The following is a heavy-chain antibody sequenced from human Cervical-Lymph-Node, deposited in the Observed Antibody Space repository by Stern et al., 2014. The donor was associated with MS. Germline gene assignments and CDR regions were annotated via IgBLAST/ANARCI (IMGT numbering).Heavy chain of an antibody. J-gene: IGHJ4*02. D-gene: IGHD1-14*01. V-gene: IGHV1-69*01. CDR2: ITPLFGTA. CDR3: ARHQGGISAF. CDR1: GDSFSNFD. Sequence: QVQLVQSGAEVKKPGSSVKVSCKASGDSFSNFDIGWVRQAPGQVPEWLGGITPLFGTANYAQRLQDRVTFTADVSTNTAYMELSRLTSEDTAVYYCARHQGGISAFWGQGTLVTVSS.